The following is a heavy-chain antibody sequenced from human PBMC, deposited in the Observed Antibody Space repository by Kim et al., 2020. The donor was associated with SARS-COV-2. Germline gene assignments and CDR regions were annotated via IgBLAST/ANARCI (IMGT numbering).Heavy chain of an antibody. D-gene: IGHD3-10*01. J-gene: IGHJ4*02. V-gene: IGHV1-46*03. CDR2: GST. CDR3: SRGFHGSVDY. Sequence: GSTKYAQKFQGKVTMTRDTSTSTVYMEVSSLSSEDTAVYYCSRGFHGSVDYWGQGTLVTVSS.